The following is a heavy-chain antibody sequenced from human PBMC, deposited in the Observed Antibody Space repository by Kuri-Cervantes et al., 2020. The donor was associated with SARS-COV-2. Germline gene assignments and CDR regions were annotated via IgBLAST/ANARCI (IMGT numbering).Heavy chain of an antibody. J-gene: IGHJ6*02. CDR2: IGTAGDT. V-gene: IGHV3-13*04. CDR1: GFTFSSYY. Sequence: GESLKIPRTASGFTFSSYYMHWVRQATGKGLEWVSAIGTAGDTYYPGSVKGRFTISRDNAKNTLYLQMNSLRAEDTAVYYCARDRYDFWSGLGYYYYGMDVWGQGTTVTVSS. CDR3: ARDRYDFWSGLGYYYYGMDV. D-gene: IGHD3-3*01.